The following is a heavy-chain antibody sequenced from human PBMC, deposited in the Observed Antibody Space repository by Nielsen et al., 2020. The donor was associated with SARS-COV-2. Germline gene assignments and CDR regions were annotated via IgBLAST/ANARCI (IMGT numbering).Heavy chain of an antibody. CDR1: GYSFISYY. CDR3: ARDFRSDSYYDFWSGYHPGAFDI. CDR2: INPSVGTT. J-gene: IGHJ3*02. Sequence: ASVKVSCKASGYSFISYYMHWVRQAPGQGLEWMGIINPSVGTTTYAQKFQGRVTMTRDTSTSTVYMELSSLRSEDTAVYYCARDFRSDSYYDFWSGYHPGAFDIWGQGTMVTVSS. D-gene: IGHD3-3*01. V-gene: IGHV1-46*01.